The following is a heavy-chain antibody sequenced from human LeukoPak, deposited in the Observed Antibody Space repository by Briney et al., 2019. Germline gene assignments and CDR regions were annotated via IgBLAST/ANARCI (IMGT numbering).Heavy chain of an antibody. J-gene: IGHJ2*01. CDR3: ARSTMVLTRGWYFDL. Sequence: GGSLRLSCAASGFTFSDYYMSWIRQAPGKGLEWVSYISSSGSTIYYADSVKGRFTISRDNAKNSLYLQMNSLRAEDTAVYYCARSTMVLTRGWYFDLWGRGTLVTVSS. CDR1: GFTFSDYY. CDR2: ISSSGSTI. D-gene: IGHD4/OR15-4a*01. V-gene: IGHV3-11*04.